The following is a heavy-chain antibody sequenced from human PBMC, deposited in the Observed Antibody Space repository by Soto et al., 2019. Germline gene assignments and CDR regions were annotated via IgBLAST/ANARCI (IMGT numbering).Heavy chain of an antibody. D-gene: IGHD3-10*01. CDR3: ARLSRITFIVN. J-gene: IGHJ4*02. V-gene: IGHV1-46*04. CDR1: GYTFADYS. Sequence: QVRLVQSGAEVKSPGTSVKVSCQTSGYTFADYSIHWVRQAPGQGLEYMGNIDPSTGTSDSAQTVQGRISMTTDESTSTVYMELNNLRSGDKAVYYCARLSRITFIVNWGQGTLVTVSS. CDR2: IDPSTGTS.